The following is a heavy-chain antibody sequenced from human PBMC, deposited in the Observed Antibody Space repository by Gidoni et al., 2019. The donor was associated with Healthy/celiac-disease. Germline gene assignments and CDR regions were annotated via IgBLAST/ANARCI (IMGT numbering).Heavy chain of an antibody. CDR1: GLTFDDYA. CDR3: AKDLRMDV. J-gene: IGHJ6*02. V-gene: IGHV3-9*01. Sequence: EVQLVESGGGLVQPGRSLRLSCAASGLTFDDYAMPWVRQAPGKGLEWISGIIWNSGSIGYADSVKGRFTISRDNAKNSLYLQMNSLRAEYTALYYCAKDLRMDVWGQGTTVTVSS. CDR2: IIWNSGSI.